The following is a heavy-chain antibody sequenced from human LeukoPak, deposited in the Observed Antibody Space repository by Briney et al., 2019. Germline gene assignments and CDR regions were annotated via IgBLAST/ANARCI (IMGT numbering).Heavy chain of an antibody. J-gene: IGHJ4*02. V-gene: IGHV3-21*01. CDR2: ISSSSSYI. Sequence: AGGSLRLSCAASGFTFSSYGMHWVRQAPGKGLEWVSSISSSSSYIYYADSVKGRFTISRDNAKNSLYLQMNSLRAEDTAVYYCARYMVRDSNFDYWGQGTLVTVSS. D-gene: IGHD3-10*01. CDR3: ARYMVRDSNFDY. CDR1: GFTFSSYG.